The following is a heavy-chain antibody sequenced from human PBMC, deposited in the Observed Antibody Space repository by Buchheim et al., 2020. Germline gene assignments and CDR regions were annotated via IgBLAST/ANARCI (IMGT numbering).Heavy chain of an antibody. Sequence: QLQLQESGPGLVKPSEPLSLTCTVSGGSISSSSYYWGWIPQPPGKGLEWIGSIYYSGSTYYNPSLKSRVTISVATSKHQFSLKLSSVTAADTAVYYCARWRLQLGSHDYWGQGTL. V-gene: IGHV4-39*01. CDR2: IYYSGST. D-gene: IGHD5-24*01. CDR1: GGSISSSSYY. J-gene: IGHJ4*02. CDR3: ARWRLQLGSHDY.